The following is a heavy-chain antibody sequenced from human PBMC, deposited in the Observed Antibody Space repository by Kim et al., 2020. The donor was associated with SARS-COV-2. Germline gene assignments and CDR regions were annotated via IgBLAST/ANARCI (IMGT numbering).Heavy chain of an antibody. CDR3: ARGLGGSYSNAFDI. CDR1: GFTFSSYA. D-gene: IGHD1-26*01. J-gene: IGHJ3*02. Sequence: GGSLRLSCAASGFTFSSYAMHWVLQAPGKGLEWVAVISYDGSNKYYADSVKGRFTISRDNSKNTLYLQMNSLKPEDTAVYYCARGLGGSYSNAFDIWGQGTMVTVSS. V-gene: IGHV3-30-3*01. CDR2: ISYDGSNK.